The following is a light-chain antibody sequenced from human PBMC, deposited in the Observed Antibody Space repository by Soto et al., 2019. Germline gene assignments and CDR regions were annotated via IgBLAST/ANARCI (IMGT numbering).Light chain of an antibody. V-gene: IGKV1-33*01. J-gene: IGKJ5*01. Sequence: DIQMTQSPSSLSASVGDRVTITCQARQDIDKFLNWYQQKPGKAPKLLIYDASPLETGVPSRFSGSGSGTHFTFTISSLQHEDIATYYCQQYANLPLTFGQGTRLEI. CDR2: DAS. CDR3: QQYANLPLT. CDR1: QDIDKF.